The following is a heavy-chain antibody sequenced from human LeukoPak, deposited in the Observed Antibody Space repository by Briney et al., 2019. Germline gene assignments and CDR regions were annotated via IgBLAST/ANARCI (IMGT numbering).Heavy chain of an antibody. Sequence: SETLSLTCTVSGGPISRHHWIGIPQPPGKGLEWTGRIYTSGSTNYNPSLKSRVIISVDKSKNQFSLQLRSVAAADTAVYYCARDLRLWFGELWYNWFDRWGQGTLVTVSS. D-gene: IGHD3-10*01. CDR3: ARDLRLWFGELWYNWFDR. CDR1: GGPISRHH. J-gene: IGHJ5*02. CDR2: IYTSGST. V-gene: IGHV4-4*07.